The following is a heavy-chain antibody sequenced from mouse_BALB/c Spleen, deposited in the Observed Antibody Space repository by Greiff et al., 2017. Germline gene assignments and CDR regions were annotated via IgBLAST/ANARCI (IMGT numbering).Heavy chain of an antibody. V-gene: IGHV1-74*01. D-gene: IGHD2-12*01. CDR2: IDPYDSET. CDR1: GYTFTSYW. Sequence: QVQLQQPGAELVRPGASVKLSCKASGYTFTSYWMNWVKQRPEQGLEWIGRIDPYDSETHYNQKFKDKATITADTSSNTAYLQLSSLTSEDTAVYYCARSTIDAMDYWGQGTSVTVSS. J-gene: IGHJ4*01. CDR3: ARSTIDAMDY.